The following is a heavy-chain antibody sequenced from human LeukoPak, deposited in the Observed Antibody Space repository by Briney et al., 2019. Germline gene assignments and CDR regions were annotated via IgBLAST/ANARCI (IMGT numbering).Heavy chain of an antibody. CDR2: IDDSGST. CDR3: AKNGDGYNLTYWYLAL. V-gene: IGHV4-59*01. Sequence: SETLSLTCTVFGDSITRKYWSWIRQPPGKRLEWIGFIDDSGSTTYNPSLQGRVTISPDTSKNQFSLKLYSVTAADTAVYYCAKNGDGYNLTYWYLALWGRGTLVTISS. J-gene: IGHJ2*01. D-gene: IGHD5-24*01. CDR1: GDSITRKY.